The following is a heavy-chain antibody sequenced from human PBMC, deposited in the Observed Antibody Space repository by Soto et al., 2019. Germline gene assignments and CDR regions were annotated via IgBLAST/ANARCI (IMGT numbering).Heavy chain of an antibody. D-gene: IGHD3-3*01. CDR3: ARGRDFWSGYYTPSYGMDV. J-gene: IGHJ6*02. Sequence: SETLSLTCAVYGGSFSGYYWSWIRQPPGKGLEWIGEINHSGSTNYNPSLKSRVTISVDTSKNQFSLKLSSVTAADTAVYYCARGRDFWSGYYTPSYGMDVWGQGATVTVSS. CDR1: GGSFSGYY. V-gene: IGHV4-34*01. CDR2: INHSGST.